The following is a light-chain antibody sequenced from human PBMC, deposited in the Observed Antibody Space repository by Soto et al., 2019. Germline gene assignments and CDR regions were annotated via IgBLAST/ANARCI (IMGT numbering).Light chain of an antibody. CDR3: QQANSFPPFT. CDR2: AAS. J-gene: IGKJ3*01. Sequence: DIQMTQSPSSVSASGGDRVTITCRASQGISGWLAWYQQKPGKAPKLLIYAASTLQSGVPSRFSGRGSGTDFTLTISGLQPEDFATYYCQQANSFPPFTFGPGTKVDIK. V-gene: IGKV1-12*01. CDR1: QGISGW.